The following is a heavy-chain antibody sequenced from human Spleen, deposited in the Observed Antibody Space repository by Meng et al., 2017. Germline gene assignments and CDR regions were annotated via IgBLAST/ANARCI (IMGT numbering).Heavy chain of an antibody. V-gene: IGHV3-9*01. J-gene: IGHJ4*02. CDR1: GFTFDDYA. CDR2: ISWNSGSI. CDR3: AKAVDYDGGTYYYYFDY. D-gene: IGHD3-22*01. Sequence: SLKISCAASGFTFDDYAMHWVRQAPGKGLEWVSGISWNSGSIGYADSVKGRFTISRDNAKNSLYLQMNSLRPEDPALYYCAKAVDYDGGTYYYYFDYWGQGTLVTVSS.